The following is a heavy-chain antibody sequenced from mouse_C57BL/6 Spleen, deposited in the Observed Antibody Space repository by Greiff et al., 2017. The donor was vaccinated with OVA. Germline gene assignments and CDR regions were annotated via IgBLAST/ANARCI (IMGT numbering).Heavy chain of an antibody. CDR2: IDPSDSYT. J-gene: IGHJ4*01. CDR1: GYTFTSYW. CDR3: ARGEENSSGYSYAMDY. V-gene: IGHV1-50*01. D-gene: IGHD3-2*02. Sequence: QVQLQRPGAELVKPGASVKLSCKASGYTFTSYWMQWVKQRPGQGLEWIGEIDPSDSYTNYNQKFKGKATLTVDTSSSTAYMQLSSLTSEDSAVYYCARGEENSSGYSYAMDYWGQGTSVTVSS.